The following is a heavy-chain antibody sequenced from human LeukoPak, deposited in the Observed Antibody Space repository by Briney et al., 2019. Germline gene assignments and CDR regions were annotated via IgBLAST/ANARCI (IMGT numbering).Heavy chain of an antibody. V-gene: IGHV3-48*03. CDR1: GFTVSGNY. J-gene: IGHJ6*04. CDR2: ISSSGSTI. D-gene: IGHD3-10*02. CDR3: AELGITMIGGV. Sequence: GGSARLSCAAYGFTVSGNYMTWVRQAPGKGLEWVSYISSSGSTIYYADSVKGRFTISRDNAKNSLYLQMNSLRAEDTAVYYCAELGITMIGGVWGKGTTVTISS.